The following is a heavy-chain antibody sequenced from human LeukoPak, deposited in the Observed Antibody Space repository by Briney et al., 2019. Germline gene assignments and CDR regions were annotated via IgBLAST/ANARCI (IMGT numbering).Heavy chain of an antibody. Sequence: GESLKISCKGSGYSFTSYWIGWVRQMPGKGLEWMGSIYPGDSDTRYSPSFQGQVTISADKSISTAYLQWSSLKASATAMYYCARQPHTMVRGGTDYYYYYMDVWGKGTTVTVSS. D-gene: IGHD3-10*01. J-gene: IGHJ6*03. CDR1: GYSFTSYW. CDR2: IYPGDSDT. CDR3: ARQPHTMVRGGTDYYYYYMDV. V-gene: IGHV5-51*01.